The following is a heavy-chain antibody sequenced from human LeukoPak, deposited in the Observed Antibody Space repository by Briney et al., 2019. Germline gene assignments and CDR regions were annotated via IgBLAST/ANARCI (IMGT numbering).Heavy chain of an antibody. CDR3: ARGGIVSSWYSGESGYYGMDV. D-gene: IGHD6-13*01. CDR2: MNPNSGNT. Sequence: ASVTVSCKASGYTFTSYDINWVRQAPGQGLEWMGWMNPNSGNTGYAQKFQGRVTMTRNTSISTAYMELSSLRSEDTAVYYCARGGIVSSWYSGESGYYGMDVWGQGTTVTVSS. CDR1: GYTFTSYD. V-gene: IGHV1-8*01. J-gene: IGHJ6*02.